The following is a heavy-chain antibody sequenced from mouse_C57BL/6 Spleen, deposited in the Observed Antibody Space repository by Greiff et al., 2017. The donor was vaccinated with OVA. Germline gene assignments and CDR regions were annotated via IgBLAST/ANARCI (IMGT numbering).Heavy chain of an antibody. CDR3: ASRGYDVRAWFAY. V-gene: IGHV1-53*01. CDR1: GYTFTSYW. J-gene: IGHJ3*01. Sequence: VQLQQSGTELVKPGASVKLSCKASGYTFTSYWMHWVKQRPGQGLEWIGNINPSHGGTNYNEKFKSKATLTVDKSSSTAYMPLSSLTSEDSAVYYCASRGYDVRAWFAYWGQGTLVTVSA. CDR2: INPSHGGT. D-gene: IGHD2-2*01.